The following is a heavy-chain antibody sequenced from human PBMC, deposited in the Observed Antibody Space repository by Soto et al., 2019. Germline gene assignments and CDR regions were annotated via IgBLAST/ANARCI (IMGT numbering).Heavy chain of an antibody. CDR2: IWYDGSNK. V-gene: IGHV3-33*01. CDR3: AAGEPIHY. Sequence: GGSLRLSCAASGFTFTNYGMHWVRQAPGKGLEWVAIIWYDGSNKYYADSVKGRFTISRDNSENTVTLQMNSLRAEDTAVYYCAAGEPIHYGGPGTLLTVSS. J-gene: IGHJ4*01. CDR1: GFTFTNYG. D-gene: IGHD3-10*01.